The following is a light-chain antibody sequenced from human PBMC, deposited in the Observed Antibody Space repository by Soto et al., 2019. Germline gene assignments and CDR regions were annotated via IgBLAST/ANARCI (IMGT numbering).Light chain of an antibody. Sequence: DILLTQSPGTLSLSPGERATLSCRASESVGSSYLAWYQRKPGQGPRLHMYGTSARAAGVPERFSGSGSGTDFTLTINRLEPEDFAVYYCQQYGSSVITFGQGTRLEIK. V-gene: IGKV3-20*01. CDR2: GTS. CDR3: QQYGSSVIT. CDR1: ESVGSSY. J-gene: IGKJ5*01.